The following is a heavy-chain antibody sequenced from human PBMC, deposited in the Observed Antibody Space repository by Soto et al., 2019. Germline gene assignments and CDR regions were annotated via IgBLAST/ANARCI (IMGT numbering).Heavy chain of an antibody. CDR3: AKDFYSTSYSTSSFSAFDF. CDR1: GFSFSTNA. V-gene: IGHV3-23*01. CDR2: ISASGGNT. Sequence: EVQLLESGGGLVQPGGSLRLSCAASGFSFSTNAMSWFLQPPGKGLEWVSGISASGGNTYYAESLKGRFTISRDNSKNTLYLQMNSLRAGDTAVYYCAKDFYSTSYSTSSFSAFDFWGQGTVVTVSS. D-gene: IGHD6-6*01. J-gene: IGHJ3*01.